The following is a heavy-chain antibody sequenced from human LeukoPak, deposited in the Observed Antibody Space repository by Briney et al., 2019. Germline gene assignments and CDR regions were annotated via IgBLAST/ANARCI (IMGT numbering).Heavy chain of an antibody. Sequence: PGGPLRLSCAASGFAFDDFVMSWVRQAPGKGLEWVSGINWNGGSTGYADSVKGRFTIPRDNAKNSLYLQMNSLRAEDTALYYCARDWFTRLGELSPDRAFDYWGQGTLVTVSS. V-gene: IGHV3-20*04. CDR2: INWNGGST. J-gene: IGHJ4*02. CDR1: GFAFDDFV. D-gene: IGHD3-16*02. CDR3: ARDWFTRLGELSPDRAFDY.